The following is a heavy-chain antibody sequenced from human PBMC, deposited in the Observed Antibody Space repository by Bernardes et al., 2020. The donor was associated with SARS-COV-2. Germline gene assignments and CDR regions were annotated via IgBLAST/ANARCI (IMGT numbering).Heavy chain of an antibody. Sequence: GSLRLSCAAFGFIVSNNYMSWVRQAPGKGLEWVSVIYSGGNTYSADSVKGRFTISRDNSKNTVYLQMNSLRAEDTGVYYCTRDYPDPADWGQGTLVTVSS. CDR1: GFIVSNNY. J-gene: IGHJ4*02. CDR2: IYSGGNT. CDR3: TRDYPDPAD. V-gene: IGHV3-66*01. D-gene: IGHD6-13*01.